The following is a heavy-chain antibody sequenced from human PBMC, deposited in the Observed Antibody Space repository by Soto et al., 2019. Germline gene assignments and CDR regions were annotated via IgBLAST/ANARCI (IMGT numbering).Heavy chain of an antibody. Sequence: PGGSLRLSCAASGFTFSSYDMHWVRQATGKGLEWVSAIGTAGDTYYPGSVKGRFTISRENAKNSLYLQMNSLRAGDTGVYYCARGPTEYCSGGSCYRDGAFDIWGQGTMVTVSS. D-gene: IGHD2-15*01. V-gene: IGHV3-13*01. CDR3: ARGPTEYCSGGSCYRDGAFDI. CDR1: GFTFSSYD. CDR2: IGTAGDT. J-gene: IGHJ3*02.